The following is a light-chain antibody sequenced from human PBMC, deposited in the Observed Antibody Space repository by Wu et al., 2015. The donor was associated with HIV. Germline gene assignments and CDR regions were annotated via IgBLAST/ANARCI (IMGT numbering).Light chain of an antibody. CDR1: QDIGTW. V-gene: IGKV1-12*01. CDR3: HQSYSGPLT. J-gene: IGKJ4*01. CDR2: AAS. Sequence: DIQMTQSPSSVSASVGDRVTITCRASQDIGTWLAWYQQKPGKAPKLLIYAASSLHSGVPSRFSGSGSGTDFAPTISSLQPEDFATYYCHQSYSGPLTFGGGTKVEIK.